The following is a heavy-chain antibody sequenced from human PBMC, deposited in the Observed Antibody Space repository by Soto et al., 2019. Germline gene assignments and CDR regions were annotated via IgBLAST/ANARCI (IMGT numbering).Heavy chain of an antibody. D-gene: IGHD1-26*01. CDR1: GYTFTSYA. J-gene: IGHJ6*02. V-gene: IGHV1-3*01. CDR2: INAGNGNT. Sequence: GASVKVSCKASGYTFTSYAMHWVRQAPGQRLEWMGWINAGNGNTKYSQKFQGRVTITRDTSASTAYMELSSLRSEDTAVYYCASGIVGALYYYYGMDVWGQGTTVTVSS. CDR3: ASGIVGALYYYYGMDV.